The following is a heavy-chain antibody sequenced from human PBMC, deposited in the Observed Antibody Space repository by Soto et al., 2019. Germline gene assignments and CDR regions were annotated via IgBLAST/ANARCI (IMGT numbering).Heavy chain of an antibody. CDR2: ISAYNTNT. V-gene: IGHV1-18*01. J-gene: IGHJ4*02. Sequence: QVQLVQSGAEVKKPGASVKVSCKTSGYTFTSYHISWVRQAPGQGLEWMGWISAYNTNTNHAQKSQXXXPXXTDTLPRTAYMALRSLRSDDTAVYYCARDTPPTDYWGQGTLVTVSS. CDR3: ARDTPPTDY. CDR1: GYTFTSYH.